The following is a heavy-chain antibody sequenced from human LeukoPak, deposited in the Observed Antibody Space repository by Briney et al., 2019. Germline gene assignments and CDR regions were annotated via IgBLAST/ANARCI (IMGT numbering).Heavy chain of an antibody. Sequence: PGGSLRLSCVASGFTFSSYWMSWVRQAPGKGLEWVANIKQDGSEKSYVVSVKGRFTISRDNAKNSLYLQMNSLRAEDTAVYYCARDPDCGNTGCYTPPFGYWGQGTLVTVSS. CDR3: ARDPDCGNTGCYTPPFGY. CDR1: GFTFSSYW. CDR2: IKQDGSEK. V-gene: IGHV3-7*01. D-gene: IGHD2-2*02. J-gene: IGHJ4*02.